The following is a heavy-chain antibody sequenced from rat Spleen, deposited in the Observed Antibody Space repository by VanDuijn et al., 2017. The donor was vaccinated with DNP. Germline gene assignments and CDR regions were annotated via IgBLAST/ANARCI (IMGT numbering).Heavy chain of an antibody. Sequence: EVQLQESGPGLVKPSQSLSLTCSVTGYSITSNHKWSWIRKFPGNRLEWMGYVTNAGSTDYNPSLKSRISITIDTSKNQFFLQLKSVTTEDTATYYCAIQLGVFDYWDQGVMVTVSS. V-gene: IGHV3-3*01. CDR1: GYSITSNHK. J-gene: IGHJ2*01. D-gene: IGHD5-1*01. CDR3: AIQLGVFDY. CDR2: VTNAGST.